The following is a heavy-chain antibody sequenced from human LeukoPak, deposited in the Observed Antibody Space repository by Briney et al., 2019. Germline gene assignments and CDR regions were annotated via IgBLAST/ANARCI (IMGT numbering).Heavy chain of an antibody. Sequence: PGGSLRLSCAASGFTFSSYAMHWVRQAPGKGLEWVAVISYDGSNKYYADSVKGRFTISRDNSKNTLYLQMNSLRAEDTAMYYCARDSRPYSSGYSSSWFDYWGQGTLVTVSS. CDR1: GFTFSSYA. CDR3: ARDSRPYSSGYSSSWFDY. CDR2: ISYDGSNK. J-gene: IGHJ4*02. V-gene: IGHV3-30-3*01. D-gene: IGHD6-13*01.